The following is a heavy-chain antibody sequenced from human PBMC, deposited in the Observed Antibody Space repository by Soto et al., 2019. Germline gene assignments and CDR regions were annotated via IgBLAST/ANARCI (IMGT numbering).Heavy chain of an antibody. D-gene: IGHD4-4*01. J-gene: IGHJ6*02. Sequence: LVESGGGVVQPGRSLTLSCAGSGFSFDSYGMHWVRQAPGKGLEWVATVSFDSKNKYYIDSVEGRFTISRDNSKNMLYLQMNSLRHEDTAVYYCAKESVEATYSYYGMDVWGPGTTVTVS. CDR3: AKESVEATYSYYGMDV. V-gene: IGHV3-30*18. CDR1: GFSFDSYG. CDR2: VSFDSKNK.